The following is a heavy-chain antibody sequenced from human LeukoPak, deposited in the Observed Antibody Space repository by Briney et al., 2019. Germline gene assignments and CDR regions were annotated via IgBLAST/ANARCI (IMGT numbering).Heavy chain of an antibody. D-gene: IGHD5-24*01. CDR1: GFTFSSYW. CDR2: INGDGSGT. Sequence: GGSLRLSCAASGFTFSSYWMYWVRQAPGKGLVWVSHINGDGSGTSYADSVKGRFTISRDNAKNTLYLQMNSLRAEDTAVYYCARDLKRDGYNPFDFWGQGTLVTVPS. V-gene: IGHV3-74*01. J-gene: IGHJ4*02. CDR3: ARDLKRDGYNPFDF.